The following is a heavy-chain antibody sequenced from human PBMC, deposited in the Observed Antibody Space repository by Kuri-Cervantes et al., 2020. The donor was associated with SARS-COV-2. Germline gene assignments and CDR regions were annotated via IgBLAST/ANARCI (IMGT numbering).Heavy chain of an antibody. V-gene: IGHV4-39*07. D-gene: IGHD3-16*01. Sequence: SETLSLTCTVSGGSISSSSYYWGWIRQPPGKGLEWIGEINHSGSTNYNPSLKSRVTISVDTSKNQFSLKLSSVTAADTAVYDCARDQGGYYMDVWGKGTTVTVSS. J-gene: IGHJ6*03. CDR1: GGSISSSSYY. CDR3: ARDQGGYYMDV. CDR2: INHSGST.